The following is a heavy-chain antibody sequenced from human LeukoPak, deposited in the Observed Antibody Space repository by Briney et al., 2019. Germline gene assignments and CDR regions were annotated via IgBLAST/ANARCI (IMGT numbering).Heavy chain of an antibody. V-gene: IGHV1-69*13. CDR2: IIPIFGTA. Sequence: ASVKVSCKASGFTFSNYAMNWVRQAPGQGLEWMGGIIPIFGTANYAQKFQGRVTITADESTSTAYMELSSLRSEDTAVYYCARDRDGYNLEGFDYWGQGTLVTVSS. J-gene: IGHJ4*02. CDR3: ARDRDGYNLEGFDY. CDR1: GFTFSNYA. D-gene: IGHD5-24*01.